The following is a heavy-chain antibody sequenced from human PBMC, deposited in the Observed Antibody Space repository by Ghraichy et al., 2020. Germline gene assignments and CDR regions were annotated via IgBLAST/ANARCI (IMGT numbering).Heavy chain of an antibody. CDR2: IYPGDADS. Sequence: GESLNISCKGSGYSFNSYWIAWVRQMPGKGLEWMGIIYPGDADSRYSPPFQGQVTISADKSISTAYLQWSRLKASDTAMYYCARERIAVAAVHAFDIWGQGTMVTVSS. V-gene: IGHV5-51*01. CDR1: GYSFNSYW. CDR3: ARERIAVAAVHAFDI. J-gene: IGHJ3*02. D-gene: IGHD6-19*01.